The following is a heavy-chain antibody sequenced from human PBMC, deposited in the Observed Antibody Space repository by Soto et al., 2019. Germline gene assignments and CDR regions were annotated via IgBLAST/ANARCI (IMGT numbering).Heavy chain of an antibody. CDR3: ARGSAPAATPYYFDY. V-gene: IGHV1-69*01. CDR2: IIPIFGTA. CDR1: GGTFSTYA. Sequence: QVHLVQSGAEVKKPGSSVKVSCKAFGGTFSTYAISWVRQAPGQGLEWMGGIIPIFGTANYAQKFQDRVTITADVSTSTAYMQLSGLRSEDSAVYYCARGSAPAATPYYFDYWGQGTLVTVSS. J-gene: IGHJ4*02.